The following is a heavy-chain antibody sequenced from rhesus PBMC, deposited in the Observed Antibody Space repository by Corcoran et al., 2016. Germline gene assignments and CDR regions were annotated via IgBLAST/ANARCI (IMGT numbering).Heavy chain of an antibody. CDR3: ARLRYCSSTYCSEFDL. Sequence: QVQLVQSGAEVKKPGSSVKVSCKASGYTFTDYYMHWVRQAPRKGLEWMGWINPYNGNTKYAQKFQGRVTMTRDTSTSTAYMELSSLRSEDTAVYYCARLRYCSSTYCSEFDLWGPGTPITISS. CDR1: GYTFTDYY. D-gene: IGHD2-15*01. J-gene: IGHJ2*01. V-gene: IGHV1S2*01. CDR2: INPYNGNT.